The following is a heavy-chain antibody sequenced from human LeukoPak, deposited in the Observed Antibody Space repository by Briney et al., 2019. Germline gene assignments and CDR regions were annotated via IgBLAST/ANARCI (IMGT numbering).Heavy chain of an antibody. J-gene: IGHJ4*02. CDR1: GFTFSNYA. D-gene: IGHD1-1*01. CDR2: ISGSGGTT. CDR3: AKVLFMERRPVWYYFDY. V-gene: IGHV3-23*01. Sequence: PGGSLRLSCAASGFTFSNYAMSWVRQAPGKGLEWVSGISGSGGTTYYTDSVKGRFTISRDNSKNTLYLQMNSLRAEDTAVYYCAKVLFMERRPVWYYFDYWGQGTLVTVSS.